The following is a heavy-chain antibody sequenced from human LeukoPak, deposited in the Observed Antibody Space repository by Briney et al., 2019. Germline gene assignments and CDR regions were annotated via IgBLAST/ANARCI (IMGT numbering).Heavy chain of an antibody. Sequence: GGSLRLSCAASGFTFSSYSMNWVRQAPGKGLEWVSSISSSSSYIYYADSVKGRFTISRDNAKNSLYLQMNSLRAEDTAVYYCARDSPRSYYDILTGFIGDYWGQGTLVAVSS. V-gene: IGHV3-21*01. CDR3: ARDSPRSYYDILTGFIGDY. J-gene: IGHJ4*02. D-gene: IGHD3-9*01. CDR1: GFTFSSYS. CDR2: ISSSSSYI.